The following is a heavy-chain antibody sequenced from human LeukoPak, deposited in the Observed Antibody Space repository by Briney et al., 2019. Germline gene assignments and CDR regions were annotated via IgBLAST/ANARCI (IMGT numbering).Heavy chain of an antibody. CDR1: GGTFSSYA. V-gene: IGHV1-69*05. CDR3: ARDLYYDSSGYS. CDR2: IIPIFGTA. J-gene: IGHJ4*02. D-gene: IGHD3-22*01. Sequence: VASVKVSCKASGGTFSSYAISWVRQAPGQGLEWMGGIIPIFGTANYAQKFQGRVTITTDESTSTAYMELGSLRSEDTAVYYCARDLYYDSSGYSWGQGTLVTVSS.